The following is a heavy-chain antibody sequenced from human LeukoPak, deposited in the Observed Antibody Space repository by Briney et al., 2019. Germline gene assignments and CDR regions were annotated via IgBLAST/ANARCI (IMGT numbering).Heavy chain of an antibody. CDR1: GGSISGSSYY. CDR3: ARNLVLRFLEWSYFDY. D-gene: IGHD3-3*01. V-gene: IGHV4-39*07. J-gene: IGHJ4*02. Sequence: PSETLSLTCTVSGGSISGSSYYWSWIRQPPGKGLEWIGEINHSGSTNYNPSLKSRVTISVDTSKNQFSLKLSSVTAADTAVYYCARNLVLRFLEWSYFDYWGQGTLVTVSS. CDR2: INHSGST.